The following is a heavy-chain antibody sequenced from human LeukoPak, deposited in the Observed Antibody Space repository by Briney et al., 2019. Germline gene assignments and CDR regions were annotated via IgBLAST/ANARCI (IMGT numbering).Heavy chain of an antibody. D-gene: IGHD3-16*01. Sequence: GGSLRLSCAASGFTFSSYWMNWARQAPGKGLEWVASINHNGNVNYYVDSVKGRFTISRDNAKNSLYLQMSNLRAEDTAVYCCARGGGLDVWGQGATVTVSS. CDR3: ARGGGLDV. V-gene: IGHV3-7*03. J-gene: IGHJ6*02. CDR1: GFTFSSYW. CDR2: INHNGNVN.